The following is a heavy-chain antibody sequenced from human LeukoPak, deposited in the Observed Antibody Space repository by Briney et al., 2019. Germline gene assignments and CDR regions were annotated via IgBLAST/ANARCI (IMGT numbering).Heavy chain of an antibody. CDR3: ARDEVPSYYYGSGSWGFDY. CDR1: GFTFSSYS. V-gene: IGHV3-48*04. Sequence: GGSLRLSCAASGFTFSSYSMNWVRQAPGKGLEWVSYISSSSTIYYADSVKGRFTISRDNAKNSLYLQMNSLRAEDTAVYYCARDEVPSYYYGSGSWGFDYWGQGTLVTVSS. CDR2: ISSSSTI. D-gene: IGHD3-10*01. J-gene: IGHJ4*02.